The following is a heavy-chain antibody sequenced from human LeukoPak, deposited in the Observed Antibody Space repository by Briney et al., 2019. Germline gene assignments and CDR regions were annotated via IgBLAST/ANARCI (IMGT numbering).Heavy chain of an antibody. Sequence: RRSLRLSCAPSGFTFSSYGMHWVSQAPDKGLEWVAVISYVGSNKYYTDSVKGRFTLSRDNSKNTLYLQMNSLRAEDKAVYYCAREEAVGGSAFEGYYYYNGMDVWGQGTTVTVSS. J-gene: IGHJ6*02. CDR2: ISYVGSNK. V-gene: IGHV3-30*03. CDR3: AREEAVGGSAFEGYYYYNGMDV. D-gene: IGHD2-15*01. CDR1: GFTFSSYG.